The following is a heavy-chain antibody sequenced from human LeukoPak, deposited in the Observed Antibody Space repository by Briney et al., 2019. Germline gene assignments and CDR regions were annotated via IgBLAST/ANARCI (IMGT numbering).Heavy chain of an antibody. Sequence: GSSVKVSCKAYGGTFSSYAISWVRQAPGQGLEWMGGIIPIFGTANYAQKFQGRVTITTDESTSTAYMELSSLRSEDTAVYYCASSVVPAAIGWDYYYYYYMDVWGKGTTVTVSS. CDR2: IIPIFGTA. CDR1: GGTFSSYA. D-gene: IGHD2-2*02. CDR3: ASSVVPAAIGWDYYYYYYMDV. J-gene: IGHJ6*03. V-gene: IGHV1-69*05.